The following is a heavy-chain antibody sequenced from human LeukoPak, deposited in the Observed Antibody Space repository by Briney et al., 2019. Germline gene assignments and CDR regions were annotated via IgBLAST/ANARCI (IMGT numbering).Heavy chain of an antibody. Sequence: ASVKVSCKASGYTFNTYGFSWVRQAPGQGLEWMGWISAYEPNTIYAQKFQGRVTMTRDTSISTAYMELSRLRSDDTAVYYCARSGYSSGWYGIVYWGQGTLVTVSP. D-gene: IGHD6-19*01. CDR1: GYTFNTYG. CDR2: ISAYEPNT. V-gene: IGHV1-18*01. CDR3: ARSGYSSGWYGIVY. J-gene: IGHJ4*02.